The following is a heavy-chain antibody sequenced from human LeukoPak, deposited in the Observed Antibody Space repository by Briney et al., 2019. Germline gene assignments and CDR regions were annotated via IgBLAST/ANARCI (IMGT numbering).Heavy chain of an antibody. V-gene: IGHV3-11*04. J-gene: IGHJ3*02. CDR3: ARDSMDLGNSDAFGI. D-gene: IGHD3-10*01. CDR1: GFTFSDYY. Sequence: GGSRRLSCAASGFTFSDYYMSWIRQAPGKGLEWDSYISSSGSTIYYADSVKGRFTISRDNAKHSLYLQMNSLTAEDTAVDYCARDSMDLGNSDAFGIWGQGTMVTVSS. CDR2: ISSSGSTI.